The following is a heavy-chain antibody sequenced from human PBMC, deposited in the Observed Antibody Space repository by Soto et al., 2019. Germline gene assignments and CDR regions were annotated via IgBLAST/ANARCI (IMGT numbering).Heavy chain of an antibody. CDR3: EREDGAARQDYFDY. D-gene: IGHD6-6*01. CDR1: GGTFSSYA. Sequence: QVQLVQSGAEVKKPWSSVKVSCKASGGTFSSYAISWVRQAPGQGLEWMGGIIPIFGTANYAQKFPGRVTITADESTSTAYMELSSLRSEDTAVYYCEREDGAARQDYFDYWGQGTLVTVSS. J-gene: IGHJ4*02. CDR2: IIPIFGTA. V-gene: IGHV1-69*01.